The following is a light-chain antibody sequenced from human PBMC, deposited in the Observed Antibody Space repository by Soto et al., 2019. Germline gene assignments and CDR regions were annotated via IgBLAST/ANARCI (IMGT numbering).Light chain of an antibody. Sequence: QSVLTQPRSVSGSPGQSVTISCTVTNSDVGGYDYVSWYQQHPGKAPKLLIYDVTKRPSGVPDRFSGSKSGNTASLTISGLQAADEADYYCCSSAGSYTYVFGTGTKVTVL. CDR2: DVT. CDR1: NSDVGGYDY. J-gene: IGLJ1*01. CDR3: CSSAGSYTYV. V-gene: IGLV2-11*01.